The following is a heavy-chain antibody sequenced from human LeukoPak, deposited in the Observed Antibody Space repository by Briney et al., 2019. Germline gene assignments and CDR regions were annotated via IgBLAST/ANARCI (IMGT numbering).Heavy chain of an antibody. V-gene: IGHV1-8*03. D-gene: IGHD3-3*01. CDR3: ARVDGGDFWSGYYNYFDY. CDR2: MNPNSGNT. Sequence: GASVKVSCKASGYTFTGYDINWVRQATGQGLEWMGWMNPNSGNTGYAQKFQGRVTITRNTSISTAYMELSSLRSEDTAVYYCARVDGGDFWSGYYNYFDYWGQGTLVTVSS. J-gene: IGHJ4*02. CDR1: GYTFTGYD.